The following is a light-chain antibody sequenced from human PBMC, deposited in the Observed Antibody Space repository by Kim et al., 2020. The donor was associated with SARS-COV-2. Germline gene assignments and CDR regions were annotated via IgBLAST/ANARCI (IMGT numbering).Light chain of an antibody. CDR2: GAS. Sequence: EIVLTQSPGTLSLSPGERATLSCRASQSVSSSYLDWYQQKTNQARSLLIYGASSRATGIPDRFSGSGSGKDYTLTISRLEPEDIAVYCCQQNSSSPRVSFGGRTNVGIK. V-gene: IGKV3-20*01. CDR1: QSVSSSY. J-gene: IGKJ4*01. CDR3: QQNSSSPRVS.